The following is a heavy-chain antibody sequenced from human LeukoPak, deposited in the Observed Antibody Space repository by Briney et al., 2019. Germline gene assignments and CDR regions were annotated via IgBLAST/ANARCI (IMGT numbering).Heavy chain of an antibody. D-gene: IGHD6-6*01. Sequence: ASVKVSCKASGYTFTSYYMHWVRQAPGQGLEWVGIINPSGGSTSYAQKFQGRVTISVDTSKNQFSLKLSSVTAADTAVYYCATVSTAARRSYFDYWGQGTLVTVSP. J-gene: IGHJ4*02. V-gene: IGHV1-46*01. CDR1: GYTFTSYY. CDR3: ATVSTAARRSYFDY. CDR2: INPSGGST.